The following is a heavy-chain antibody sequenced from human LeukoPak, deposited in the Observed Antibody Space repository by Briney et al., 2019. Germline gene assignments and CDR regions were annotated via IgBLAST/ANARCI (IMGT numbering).Heavy chain of an antibody. CDR1: GFTVSSNY. D-gene: IGHD2-15*01. CDR3: ARARIYCSGGSCYEYFDY. Sequence: GGSMRLSCAASGFTVSSNYMSWVRQAPGKGLEGVSVIYSGGSTYYADSVKGRVTISRDNSKNTLYLQMNSLRAEDTAVYYCARARIYCSGGSCYEYFDYWGQGTLVTVSS. J-gene: IGHJ4*02. V-gene: IGHV3-66*01. CDR2: IYSGGST.